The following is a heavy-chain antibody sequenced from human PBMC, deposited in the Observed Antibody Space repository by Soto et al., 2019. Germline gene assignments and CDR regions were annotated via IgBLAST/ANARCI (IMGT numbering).Heavy chain of an antibody. CDR2: ISAPNGNT. J-gene: IGHJ4*02. CDR1: GYAFTTYG. Sequence: QVHLVQSGAEVKKPGASVKVSCKGSGYAFTTYGITWVRQAPGQGLEWMGWISAPNGNTNYAQKLQGRVTVTRDTSTSTAYMELRSLRSDDTAVDYCARGRDGDYWGQGALVTVSS. CDR3: ARGRDGDY. D-gene: IGHD6-6*01. V-gene: IGHV1-18*01.